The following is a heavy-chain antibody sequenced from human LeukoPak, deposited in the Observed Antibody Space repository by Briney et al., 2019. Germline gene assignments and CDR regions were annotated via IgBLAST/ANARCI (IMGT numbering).Heavy chain of an antibody. CDR1: GFTFSSYW. CDR3: ARDAYFDY. V-gene: IGHV3-74*01. Sequence: GGSLRLSCAASGFTFSSYWMHWVRQAPPKGLAWVSRINSDGSSTSYADSVKGRFTISRDNAKNTLYLQMTSLRAEDTAVYYCARDAYFDYWGQGTLVTVSS. CDR2: INSDGSST. J-gene: IGHJ4*02.